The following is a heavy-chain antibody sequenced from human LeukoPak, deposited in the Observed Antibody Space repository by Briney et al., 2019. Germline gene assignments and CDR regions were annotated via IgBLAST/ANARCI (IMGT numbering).Heavy chain of an antibody. Sequence: SETLSLTCTVSGYSISSGYYWGWIRQPPGKGLEWIGSIYHSGSTYYNPSLKSQVTISVDTSKNQFSLKLSSVTAADTAVYYCARGRRGSSWASFDYWGQGTLVTVSS. V-gene: IGHV4-38-2*02. CDR2: IYHSGST. J-gene: IGHJ4*02. CDR3: ARGRRGSSWASFDY. CDR1: GYSISSGYY. D-gene: IGHD6-13*01.